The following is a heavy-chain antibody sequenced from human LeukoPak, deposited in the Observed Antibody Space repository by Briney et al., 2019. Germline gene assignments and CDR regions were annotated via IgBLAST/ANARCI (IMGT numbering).Heavy chain of an antibody. Sequence: GGPLRLSCAASGFTFSSYAMHWVRQAPGKGLEGVAVVSYDGSYKYYADSVKGRFTISRDNSKNTLYLQMNSLRAEDTAVYYGARMDSCGWYVDYWGQGTLVTVSS. CDR2: VSYDGSYK. CDR1: GFTFSSYA. D-gene: IGHD6-19*01. J-gene: IGHJ4*02. CDR3: ARMDSCGWYVDY. V-gene: IGHV3-30*04.